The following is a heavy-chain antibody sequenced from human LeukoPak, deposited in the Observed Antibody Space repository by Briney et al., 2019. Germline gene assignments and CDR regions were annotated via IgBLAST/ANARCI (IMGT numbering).Heavy chain of an antibody. CDR2: IYYSGST. Sequence: SETLSLTCTVSGGSISSYYWSWIRQPPGKGLEWIGYIYYSGSTNYNPSLKSRVTISVDTSKNQFSLKLSSVTAADTAVYYCARHDSTYYFDYWGQGTLVTVSS. D-gene: IGHD3-22*01. CDR3: ARHDSTYYFDY. CDR1: GGSISSYY. J-gene: IGHJ4*02. V-gene: IGHV4-59*08.